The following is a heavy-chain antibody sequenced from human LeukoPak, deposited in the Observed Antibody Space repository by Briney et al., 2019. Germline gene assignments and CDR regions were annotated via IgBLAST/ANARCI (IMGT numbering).Heavy chain of an antibody. Sequence: WGSLRLPCAASGFTFSSYGMHWVRQGPGKGLEWVAFIRYDGSNKYYADSVKGRFTISRDNSKNTLYLQMNSLRAEDTAVYYCAKWRVLSPYVNYYYMDVWGKGTTVTISS. CDR1: GFTFSSYG. D-gene: IGHD2-15*01. V-gene: IGHV3-30*02. CDR3: AKWRVLSPYVNYYYMDV. CDR2: IRYDGSNK. J-gene: IGHJ6*03.